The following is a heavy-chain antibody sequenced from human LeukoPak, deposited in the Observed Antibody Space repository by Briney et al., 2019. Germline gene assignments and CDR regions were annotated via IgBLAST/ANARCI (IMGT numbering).Heavy chain of an antibody. Sequence: SVKVSCKASGGTFSSYAISWVRQAPGQGLEWMGGIIPIFGTAKYAQKFQGRVTITTDESTSTAYMELSSLRSEDTAVYYCARRFNSNYVWWFDPWGQGTLVTVSS. CDR3: ARRFNSNYVWWFDP. V-gene: IGHV1-69*05. CDR1: GGTFSSYA. CDR2: IIPIFGTA. D-gene: IGHD4-11*01. J-gene: IGHJ5*02.